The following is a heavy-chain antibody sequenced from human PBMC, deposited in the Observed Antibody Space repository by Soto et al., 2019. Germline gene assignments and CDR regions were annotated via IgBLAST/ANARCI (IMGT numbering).Heavy chain of an antibody. D-gene: IGHD2-2*01. CDR2: INSHGNIT. CDR1: GFTFTSYW. Sequence: PGGSLRLSXEASGFTFTSYWMHWVRQAPGKGLVWVSRINSHGNITTYADSVKGRFTISRDNAKNTLHLQMSSLRAEDTAVYYCARTGYCNSTKCYNWFDPWGQGTLVTVSS. J-gene: IGHJ5*02. CDR3: ARTGYCNSTKCYNWFDP. V-gene: IGHV3-74*03.